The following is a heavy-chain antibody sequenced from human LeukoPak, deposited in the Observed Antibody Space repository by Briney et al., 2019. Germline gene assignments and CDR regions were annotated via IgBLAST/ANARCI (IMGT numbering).Heavy chain of an antibody. Sequence: PFETLSLTGTVFEAPIVASYGGGIRQPPGKDLEWIGYFYNSGRSTYNPSLKSRVTISADTSKNHFSLKLNSVTTADTAVYYCTRGAGWLIDYWGQGILVTVSS. D-gene: IGHD3-16*01. CDR1: EAPIVASY. CDR3: TRGAGWLIDY. J-gene: IGHJ4*02. CDR2: FYNSGRS. V-gene: IGHV4-59*13.